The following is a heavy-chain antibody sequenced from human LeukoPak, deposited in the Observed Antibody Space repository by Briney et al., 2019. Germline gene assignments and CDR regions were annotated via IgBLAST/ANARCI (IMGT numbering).Heavy chain of an antibody. J-gene: IGHJ4*02. Sequence: GGSLRLSCAVSGFTFSNFWMSWVRQAPGRGLEWVANIHPEGDEKYHVESVKGRFTISRDNAKNLLFLQMNGLRVEDTAVYYCARGDDFSGDHWGQGTLVTVSS. CDR2: IHPEGDEK. CDR1: GFTFSNFW. V-gene: IGHV3-7*04. D-gene: IGHD1-1*01. CDR3: ARGDDFSGDH.